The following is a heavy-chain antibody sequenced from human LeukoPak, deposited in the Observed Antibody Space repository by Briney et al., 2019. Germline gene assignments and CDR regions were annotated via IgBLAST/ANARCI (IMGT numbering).Heavy chain of an antibody. V-gene: IGHV1-18*01. CDR1: GYTFTNYG. J-gene: IGHJ4*02. Sequence: ASVKVSCKASGYTFTNYGFNWVRQAPGQGLEWMGWISAYNGNTNYAQKLQGRVTMTTDTSTSTAYMELRSLRCDDTAVYYCAKIRGSGWEAIDYWGQGTLVTVSS. CDR3: AKIRGSGWEAIDY. D-gene: IGHD1-26*01. CDR2: ISAYNGNT.